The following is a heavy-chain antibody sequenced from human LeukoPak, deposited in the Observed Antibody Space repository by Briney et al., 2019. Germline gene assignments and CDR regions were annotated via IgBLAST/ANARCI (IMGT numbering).Heavy chain of an antibody. J-gene: IGHJ4*02. CDR1: GFTFSDYY. CDR2: ISSSGSTI. V-gene: IGHV3-11*01. Sequence: PGGSLRLSCAASGFTFSDYYMSWIRQAPGKGLEWVSYISSSGSTIYYADSVKGRFTISRDNAKNSLYLQMNSLRAEDTAVYYCARDRRIANYDFWSGYYTDIDYWGQGTLVTVSS. D-gene: IGHD3-3*01. CDR3: ARDRRIANYDFWSGYYTDIDY.